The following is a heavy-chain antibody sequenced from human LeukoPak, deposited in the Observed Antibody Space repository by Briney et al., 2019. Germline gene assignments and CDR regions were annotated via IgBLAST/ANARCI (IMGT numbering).Heavy chain of an antibody. CDR1: GFTFSKYA. CDR2: ISGSGGST. J-gene: IGHJ6*02. CDR3: AKDIEQRVWFGELLYYYYGMDV. V-gene: IGHV3-23*01. Sequence: GGSLRLSCAASGFTFSKYAMSWVRQAPGKGLEWVSAISGSGGSTYYADSVKGRFTISRDNSKNTLYLQMNSLRAEDTAVYYCAKDIEQRVWFGELLYYYYGMDVWGQGTTVTVSS. D-gene: IGHD3-10*01.